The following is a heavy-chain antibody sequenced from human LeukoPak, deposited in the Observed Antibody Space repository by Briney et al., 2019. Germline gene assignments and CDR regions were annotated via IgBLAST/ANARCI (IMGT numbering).Heavy chain of an antibody. J-gene: IGHJ4*02. Sequence: GGSLRLSCAVSGFTFRDYSMNWVRQAPGKGLEWVSYINGGSDTIYYADSVKGRFTISRDNSKNTLYLQMNSLRAEDTAVYYCAKWAGGGFIAVAGYYFDYWGQGTLVTVSS. CDR2: INGGSDTI. CDR1: GFTFRDYS. CDR3: AKWAGGGFIAVAGYYFDY. V-gene: IGHV3-48*01. D-gene: IGHD6-19*01.